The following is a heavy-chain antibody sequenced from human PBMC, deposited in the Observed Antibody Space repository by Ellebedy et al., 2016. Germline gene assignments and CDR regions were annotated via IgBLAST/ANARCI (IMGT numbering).Heavy chain of an antibody. J-gene: IGHJ4*02. CDR2: IKRKIDGETR. Sequence: GESLKISXAASGLSFSDVWMTWLRQAPGKGLEWVGRIKRKIDGETREYAAPVKGRFTISRDDSKNTLYLQMSSLKTEDTAVYYCVTYSSGLKFDYWGQGTLVTVSS. CDR1: GLSFSDVW. V-gene: IGHV3-15*01. CDR3: VTYSSGLKFDY. D-gene: IGHD6-19*01.